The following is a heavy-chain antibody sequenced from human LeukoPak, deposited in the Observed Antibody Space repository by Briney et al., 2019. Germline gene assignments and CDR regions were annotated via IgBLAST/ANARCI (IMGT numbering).Heavy chain of an antibody. Sequence: GSLRLSFAASGFPFTNYAMSWVRPAPGKGPEWVSVISVGGETTYYADSVKGRFTISRDNSKSTVHLQMNSLRAEDTAVYYCAKRYCSGDACYYFDYWGQGTLVTVSS. CDR3: AKRYCSGDACYYFDY. CDR2: ISVGGETT. J-gene: IGHJ4*02. V-gene: IGHV3-23*01. CDR1: GFPFTNYA. D-gene: IGHD2-15*01.